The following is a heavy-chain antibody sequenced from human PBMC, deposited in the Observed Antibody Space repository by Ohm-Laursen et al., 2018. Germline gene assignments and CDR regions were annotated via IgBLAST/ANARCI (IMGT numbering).Heavy chain of an antibody. V-gene: IGHV3-7*04. D-gene: IGHD5-24*01. CDR1: GFSFSADW. J-gene: IGHJ4*02. CDR2: IKQDGSEK. Sequence: SLRLSCSAPGFSFSADWMYWVRQAPGKGLEWVANIKQDGSEKYYVDSVKGRFTISRDNAKNSLYLQMNSLRADDTAVYYCARVRDGYNPYFDYWGQGTLVTVSS. CDR3: ARVRDGYNPYFDY.